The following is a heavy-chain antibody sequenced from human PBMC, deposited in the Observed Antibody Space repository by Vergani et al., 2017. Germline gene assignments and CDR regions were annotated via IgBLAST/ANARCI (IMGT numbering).Heavy chain of an antibody. CDR3: ASRVYSSGWYYARY. J-gene: IGHJ4*02. CDR2: IVVGSGNT. V-gene: IGHV1-58*01. CDR1: GFTFTSSA. Sequence: QMQLVQSGPEVKKPGTSVKVSCKASGFTFTSSAVQWVRQARGQRLEWIGWIVVGSGNTNYAQKFQERVTITRDMSTSTAYMELSSLRSEDTAVYSCASRVYSSGWYYARYWGQGTLVTVSS. D-gene: IGHD6-19*01.